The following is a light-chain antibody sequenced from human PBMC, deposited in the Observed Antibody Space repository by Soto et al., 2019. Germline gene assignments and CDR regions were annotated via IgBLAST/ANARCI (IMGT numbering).Light chain of an antibody. CDR3: AAWDDSLTGLYV. CDR1: SSNIGSNT. Sequence: QSVLTQPPSASGTPGQRVTISCSGSSSNIGSNTVNWYQQLPGTAPKLLIYSNNQRPSGVPDRFSGSKSGTSASLAISGLQSEDEADYYWAAWDDSLTGLYVFGTGTKVTVL. J-gene: IGLJ1*01. V-gene: IGLV1-44*01. CDR2: SNN.